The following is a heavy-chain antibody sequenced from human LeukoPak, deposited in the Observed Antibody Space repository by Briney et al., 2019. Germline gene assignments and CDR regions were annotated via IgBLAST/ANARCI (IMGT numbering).Heavy chain of an antibody. Sequence: PGGSLRLSCAASGFTFSSYGMHWVRQAPGKGLEWVSSITSSSSYIYYADSVKGRFTISRDNAKNSLYLQMNSLRAEDTAVYFCARDQVVVAATPGYYYGMDVWGQGTTVTVSS. J-gene: IGHJ6*02. V-gene: IGHV3-21*01. CDR1: GFTFSSYG. D-gene: IGHD2-15*01. CDR2: ITSSSSYI. CDR3: ARDQVVVAATPGYYYGMDV.